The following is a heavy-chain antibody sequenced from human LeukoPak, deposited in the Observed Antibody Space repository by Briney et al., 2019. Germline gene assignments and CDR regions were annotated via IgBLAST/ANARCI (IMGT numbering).Heavy chain of an antibody. CDR2: MNPKSGNT. CDR1: GYTFTNYD. J-gene: IGHJ4*02. D-gene: IGHD1-26*01. V-gene: IGHV1-8*01. CDR3: ARVWGAIDY. Sequence: GASVKVSCKISGYTFTNYDINWVRQATGLGLEWTGWMNPKSGNTGSAQRFQGRVTMSRDTSISTAYMELSSLRSEDTAVYYCARVWGAIDYWGQGTLVTVSS.